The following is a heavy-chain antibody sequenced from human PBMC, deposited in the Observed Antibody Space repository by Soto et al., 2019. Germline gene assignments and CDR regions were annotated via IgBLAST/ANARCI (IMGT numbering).Heavy chain of an antibody. CDR3: AHCTLHDYGDYDPGTSHGFDS. Sequence: QITLKESGPSPVKPTQTLTVTCTFSGFSLSNSGVGVAWIRQPPGKALEWLALMYGDNDKRYSPSLKTRLTITKDTSKNQVVIKMTSMDPVDTATYYCAHCTLHDYGDYDPGTSHGFDSWGQGTLVTVSS. V-gene: IGHV2-5*02. CDR2: MYGDNDK. D-gene: IGHD4-17*01. J-gene: IGHJ4*02. CDR1: GFSLSNSGVG.